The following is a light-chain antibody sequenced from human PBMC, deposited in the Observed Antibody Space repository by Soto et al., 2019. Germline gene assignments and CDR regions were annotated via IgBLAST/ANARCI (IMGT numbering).Light chain of an antibody. CDR3: QQYNCLYA. V-gene: IGKV1-5*03. J-gene: IGKJ2*01. CDR1: QSISSW. CDR2: KAS. Sequence: DIQMTQSPSTLSASVGDRVTITCLASQSISSWLAWYQQKPGKAPKRLIYKASSLESGVPSRFSGSGSGTECTLTISSLQPDDFATYYCQQYNCLYAFGQGTKLEI.